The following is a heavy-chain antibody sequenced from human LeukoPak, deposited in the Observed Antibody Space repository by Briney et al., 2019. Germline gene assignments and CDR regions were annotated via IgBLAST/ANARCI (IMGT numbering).Heavy chain of an antibody. CDR2: IYYSGST. V-gene: IGHV4-61*08. CDR3: ARGTGSFDY. D-gene: IGHD7-27*01. Sequence: SSETLSLTCAVSGGSISSGGYSWSWIRQSPGKGLEWIGYIYYSGSTNYNPSLKSRVTISVDTSKNQFSLKLSSVTAADTAVYYCARGTGSFDYWGQGTLVTVSS. J-gene: IGHJ4*02. CDR1: GGSISSGGYS.